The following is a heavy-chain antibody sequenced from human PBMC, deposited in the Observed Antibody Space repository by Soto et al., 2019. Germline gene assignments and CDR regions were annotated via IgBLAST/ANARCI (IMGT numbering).Heavy chain of an antibody. J-gene: IGHJ5*02. V-gene: IGHV1-46*03. Sequence: GASVKVSCKASGYTFTSYYMHWVRQAPGQGLEWMGIINPSGGSTSYAQKFQGRVTMTRDTSTSTVYMELSSLRSEDTAVYYCARGENTWYSSSWGSFNWFDPWGQGTLVTVSS. CDR1: GYTFTSYY. CDR2: INPSGGST. D-gene: IGHD6-13*01. CDR3: ARGENTWYSSSWGSFNWFDP.